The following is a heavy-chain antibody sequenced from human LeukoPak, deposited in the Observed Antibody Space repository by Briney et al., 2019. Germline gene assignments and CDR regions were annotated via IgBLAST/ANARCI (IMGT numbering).Heavy chain of an antibody. Sequence: SETLSLTCTVSGGSISSYYWSWIRQPPGKGLEWIGYIYYSGSTNYNPSLKSRVTISVDTSKNQFSLKPSSVTAADTAVYYCARSTYSSSSNVDFDYWGQGTLVTVSS. J-gene: IGHJ4*02. D-gene: IGHD6-6*01. CDR2: IYYSGST. CDR1: GGSISSYY. CDR3: ARSTYSSSSNVDFDY. V-gene: IGHV4-59*01.